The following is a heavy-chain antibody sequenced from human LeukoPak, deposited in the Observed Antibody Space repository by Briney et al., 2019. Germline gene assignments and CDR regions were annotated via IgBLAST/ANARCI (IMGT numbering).Heavy chain of an antibody. CDR1: GYTFTSYN. CDR2: MNPKSGGA. D-gene: IGHD6-25*01. CDR3: ARVDFCSSGTFFDP. J-gene: IGHJ5*02. V-gene: IGHV1-2*02. Sequence: ASVTVSFKAAGYTFTSYNINWVGQAAGQGREGRGWMNPKSGGANYAQKYQGRVNINRETSISTANMKLSRLRSVDTAVYYCARVDFCSSGTFFDPWGQGTLVTVSS.